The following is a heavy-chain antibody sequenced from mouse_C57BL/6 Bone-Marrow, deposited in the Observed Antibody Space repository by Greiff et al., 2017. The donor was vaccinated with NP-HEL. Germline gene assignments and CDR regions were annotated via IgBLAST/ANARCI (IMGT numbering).Heavy chain of an antibody. D-gene: IGHD2-2*01. CDR1: GYSITSDY. CDR2: ISYSGST. CDR3: ARSPVWLRRNYYAMDY. J-gene: IGHJ4*01. V-gene: IGHV3-8*01. Sequence: EVQLQESGPGLAKPSQTLSLPCSVTGYSITSDYWNWIRKFPGNKLEYMGYISYSGSTYYNPSLKSRISITRDTSKNQYYLQLNSVTTEDTATYYCARSPVWLRRNYYAMDYWGQGTSVTVSS.